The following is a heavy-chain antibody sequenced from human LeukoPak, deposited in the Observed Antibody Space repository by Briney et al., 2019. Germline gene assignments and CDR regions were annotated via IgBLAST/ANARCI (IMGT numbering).Heavy chain of an antibody. V-gene: IGHV3-15*07. CDR1: GLTFSNAW. J-gene: IGHJ4*02. CDR2: IKSETNGGTA. Sequence: GGSLRLSCSVSGLTFSNAWMNWVRQAPGKGLEWVAHIKSETNGGTADYAAAVEGRFTISRDDSKNTLYLQMNSLKIEDTAVYFCTTNPGSWGDFWGQGSLVTVSS. D-gene: IGHD2-15*01. CDR3: TTNPGSWGDF.